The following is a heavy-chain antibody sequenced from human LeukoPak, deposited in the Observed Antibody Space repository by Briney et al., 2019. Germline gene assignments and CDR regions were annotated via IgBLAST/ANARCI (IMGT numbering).Heavy chain of an antibody. J-gene: IGHJ4*02. D-gene: IGHD1-26*01. CDR1: GFTFSSYS. CDR2: INWNGGST. CDR3: ARVGATGTGYYFDY. V-gene: IGHV3-20*04. Sequence: GGSLRLSCAASGFTFSSYSMNWVRQAPGKGLEWVSGINWNGGSTGYADSVKGRFTISRDNAKNSLYLQMNSLRAEDTALYYCARVGATGTGYYFDYWGQGTLVTVSS.